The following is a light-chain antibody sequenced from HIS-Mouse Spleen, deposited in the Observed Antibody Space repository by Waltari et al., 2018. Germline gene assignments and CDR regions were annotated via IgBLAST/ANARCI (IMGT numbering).Light chain of an antibody. CDR2: KDS. J-gene: IGLJ2*01. CDR3: QSADSSGTYGV. V-gene: IGLV3-25*03. CDR1: VLPKQY. Sequence: SYELTQPPSVSVSPGQTARLTCSGDVLPKQYAYWYQQKPGQAPVLVIYKDSERPSGIPERFSGSSSGTTVTLTISGVQAEDEADYYCQSADSSGTYGVFGGGTKLTVL.